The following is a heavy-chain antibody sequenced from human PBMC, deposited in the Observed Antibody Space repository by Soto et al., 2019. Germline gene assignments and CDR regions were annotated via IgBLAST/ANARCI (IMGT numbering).Heavy chain of an antibody. J-gene: IGHJ4*02. Sequence: PGGSLRLSCAASGLSFSSYAMSWVRQAPGKGLEWVSAISPSGGYTYYADSVKGRFTLSRDNYKNTLYLQMNSLRAEDTAAYYCAKGSSGSRPYYFDNWGQGTLVTVSS. V-gene: IGHV3-23*01. CDR2: ISPSGGYT. CDR1: GLSFSSYA. CDR3: AKGSSGSRPYYFDN. D-gene: IGHD3-22*01.